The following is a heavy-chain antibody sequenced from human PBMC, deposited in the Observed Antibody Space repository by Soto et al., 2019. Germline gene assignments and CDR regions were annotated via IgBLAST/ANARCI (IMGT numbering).Heavy chain of an antibody. Sequence: ASVKVSCKASGYTFTGYYMHWVRQAPGQGLEWMGWINPNSGGTNYAQKFQGWVTMTRDTSISTAYMELSRLRSDDTAVYYCARDGLADTAMADYYYYGMDVWGQGTTVTVSS. J-gene: IGHJ6*02. V-gene: IGHV1-2*04. CDR2: INPNSGGT. CDR1: GYTFTGYY. D-gene: IGHD5-18*01. CDR3: ARDGLADTAMADYYYYGMDV.